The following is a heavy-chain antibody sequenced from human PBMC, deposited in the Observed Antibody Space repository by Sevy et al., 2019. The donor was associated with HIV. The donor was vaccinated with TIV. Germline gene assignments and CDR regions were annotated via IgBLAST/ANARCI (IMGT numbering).Heavy chain of an antibody. CDR2: ISYSGSS. V-gene: IGHV4-61*01. CDR3: AWLDYGDYVGYFDP. CDR1: GGSLNSGSYY. D-gene: IGHD4-17*01. Sequence: SETLSLTCTVSGGSLNSGSYYWSWIRQPPGKGLEWIGYISYSGSSNYNYSLKSRVTISVHTSNNQFSLKLSSVTAADTAIYYCAWLDYGDYVGYFDPWGQGTLVTVSS. J-gene: IGHJ5*02.